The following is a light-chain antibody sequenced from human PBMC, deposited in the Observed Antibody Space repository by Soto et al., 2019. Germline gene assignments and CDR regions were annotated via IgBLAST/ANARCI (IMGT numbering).Light chain of an antibody. CDR2: GAP. CDR3: QQYGSSLT. V-gene: IGKV3-20*01. J-gene: IGKJ4*01. CDR1: QSVTSY. Sequence: EIVLTQSPGTLSLSPGERATLSCRASQSVTSYLAWYQQKPGQAPRLLIYGAPNRATGIPDRFSGSGSGTDFTLTVSRLEPEDFAVYYCQQYGSSLTFGGGTKLENK.